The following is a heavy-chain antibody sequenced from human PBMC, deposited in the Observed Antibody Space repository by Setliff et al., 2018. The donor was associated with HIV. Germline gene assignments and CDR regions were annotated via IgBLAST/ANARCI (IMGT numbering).Heavy chain of an antibody. CDR3: ARLTIFGVVMATYYMDV. Sequence: SETLSPTCTVSGGSISSHYWSWIRQPPGKGLEWIGYIYYSGNTNYNPSLKSRVTISVDTSKNQFSLKLSSVTAADTAVYYCARLTIFGVVMATYYMDVWGKGTTVTVSS. CDR1: GGSISSHY. CDR2: IYYSGNT. D-gene: IGHD3-3*01. V-gene: IGHV4-59*11. J-gene: IGHJ6*03.